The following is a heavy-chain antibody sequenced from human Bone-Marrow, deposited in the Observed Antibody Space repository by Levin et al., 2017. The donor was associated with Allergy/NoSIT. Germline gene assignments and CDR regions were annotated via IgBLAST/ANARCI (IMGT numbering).Heavy chain of an antibody. Sequence: PGGSLRLSCEASRFTFSSYAMNWVRQAPGKGLEWVSLISGSGDNTYYADSVKGRFTISRDNSKNTLYLQMNSLRADDTAVYYCAKGSAASGDSGVDYWGQGNLVTVSS. CDR1: RFTFSSYA. J-gene: IGHJ4*02. V-gene: IGHV3-23*01. CDR3: AKGSAASGDSGVDY. CDR2: ISGSGDNT. D-gene: IGHD2-15*01.